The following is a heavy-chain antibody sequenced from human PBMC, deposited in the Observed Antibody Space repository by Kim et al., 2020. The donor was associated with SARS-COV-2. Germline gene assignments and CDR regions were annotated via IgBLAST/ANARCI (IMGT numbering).Heavy chain of an antibody. Sequence: GGSLRLSCAASGFTFSSYWMSWVRQAPGKGLEGVANIKQDGSEKYYVDSVKGRFTISRDNAKNSLYLQMNSLRAEDTAVYYCARDVYSSSWHYYYGMDVWGQGTTVTVSS. CDR1: GFTFSSYW. CDR2: IKQDGSEK. J-gene: IGHJ6*02. D-gene: IGHD6-13*01. CDR3: ARDVYSSSWHYYYGMDV. V-gene: IGHV3-7*03.